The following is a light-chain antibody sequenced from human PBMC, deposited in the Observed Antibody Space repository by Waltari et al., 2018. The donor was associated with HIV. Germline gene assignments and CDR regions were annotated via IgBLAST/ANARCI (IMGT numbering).Light chain of an antibody. CDR1: SSDVGDNDY. CDR3: TSYAGRDNLV. CDR2: EVS. V-gene: IGLV2-8*01. J-gene: IGLJ2*01. Sequence: QSALTQPPSASGSPGQSVTISCPGTSSDVGDNDYVSWYQQHPGKAPKVMIYEVSKRPSGVPDRFSGSKSGNTASLTVSGLQAEDEADYFCTSYAGRDNLVFGGGTKLTV.